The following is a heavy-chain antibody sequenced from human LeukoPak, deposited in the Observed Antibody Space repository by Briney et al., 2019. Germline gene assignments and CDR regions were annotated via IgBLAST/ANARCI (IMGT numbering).Heavy chain of an antibody. J-gene: IGHJ5*02. CDR1: GYTFTGYY. D-gene: IGHD2-15*01. V-gene: IGHV1-2*02. CDR2: INPNSGGT. Sequence: GASVKVSCKASGYTFTGYYMHWVRQAPGQGLEWLGWINPNSGGTNYEQKFQGRVTMTRDTSITTAYMELSRLRSDDTAVYYWARDPIFLGYCSGGSCYEAGWNWFDPWGQGTLVTVSS. CDR3: ARDPIFLGYCSGGSCYEAGWNWFDP.